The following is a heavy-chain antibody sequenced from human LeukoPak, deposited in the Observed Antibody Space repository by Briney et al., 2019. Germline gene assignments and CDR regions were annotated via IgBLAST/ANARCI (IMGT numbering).Heavy chain of an antibody. V-gene: IGHV4-4*07. CDR2: IYSSGST. CDR1: GGSISSYY. J-gene: IGHJ1*01. CDR3: ARDSGSQGRYFQH. Sequence: SETLSLTWSVAGGSISSYYWSWIRQPAGKGLEWIGRIYSSGSTDYNPSLKSRVTMSVDTSKNQFSLKLSSVTAADTAVYFCARDSGSQGRYFQHWGQGTLVTVSS. D-gene: IGHD1-26*01.